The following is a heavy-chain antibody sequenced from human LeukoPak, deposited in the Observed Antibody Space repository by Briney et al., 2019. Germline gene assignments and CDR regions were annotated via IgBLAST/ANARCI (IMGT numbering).Heavy chain of an antibody. CDR1: GYTFTAYY. V-gene: IGHV1-2*02. CDR2: INPNTGGT. D-gene: IGHD1-1*01. CDR3: AREGAPQLSSYFDH. Sequence: ASVKVSCKASGYTFTAYYIHWVRQAPGQGLEWMGWINPNTGGTNFTQRFQGRVTMTRDTSINTAYMELSSLRSDDTAMYYCAREGAPQLSSYFDHWGQGTLVTVSS. J-gene: IGHJ4*02.